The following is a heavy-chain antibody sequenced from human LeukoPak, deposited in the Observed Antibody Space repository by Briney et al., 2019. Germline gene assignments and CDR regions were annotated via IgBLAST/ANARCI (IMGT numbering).Heavy chain of an antibody. V-gene: IGHV1-2*02. D-gene: IGHD5-18*01. Sequence: ASVKVSCKASGYTFTGYYMHWVRQAPGQGLEWMGWINPNSGGTNYAQKFQGRVTMTRDTSISTAYMELSRLRSDDTAVYYCARDDETQLWPYPFDYWGQGTLVTVSS. CDR3: ARDDETQLWPYPFDY. CDR2: INPNSGGT. CDR1: GYTFTGYY. J-gene: IGHJ4*02.